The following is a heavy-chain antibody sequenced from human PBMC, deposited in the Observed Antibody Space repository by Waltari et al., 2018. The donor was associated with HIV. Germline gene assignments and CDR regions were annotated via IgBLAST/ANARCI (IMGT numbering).Heavy chain of an antibody. V-gene: IGHV3-30*02. CDR1: GFTFSSYG. CDR2: IRYDGSNK. Sequence: QVQLVESGGGVVQPGGSLRLSCAASGFTFSSYGMHWVRQAPGKGREGVAFIRYDGSNKYYADSVKSRFTISRDNSKNTLYLQMNSLRAEDTAVYYCAKDQSSGIAVAVDYWGQGTLVTVSS. D-gene: IGHD6-19*01. J-gene: IGHJ4*02. CDR3: AKDQSSGIAVAVDY.